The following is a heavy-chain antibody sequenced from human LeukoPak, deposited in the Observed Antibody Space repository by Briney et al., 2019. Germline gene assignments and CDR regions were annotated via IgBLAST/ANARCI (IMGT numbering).Heavy chain of an antibody. J-gene: IGHJ6*02. CDR2: ITDSGNTI. Sequence: GGSLRLSCAASGFTFSDYNMNWARQAPGKGLEWVSYITDSGNTIHYADSVKGRFTISRDNAKNSLYLQMNSLRAEDTAVYYCARSIGLTGGGVDVWGQGTTVTVSS. CDR1: GFTFSDYN. CDR3: ARSIGLTGGGVDV. D-gene: IGHD3-9*01. V-gene: IGHV3-11*01.